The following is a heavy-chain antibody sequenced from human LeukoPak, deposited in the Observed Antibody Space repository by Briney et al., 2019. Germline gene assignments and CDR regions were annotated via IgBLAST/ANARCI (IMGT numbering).Heavy chain of an antibody. CDR3: TRTGTTGEDY. V-gene: IGHV3-73*01. Sequence: GGSLRLSCAASGLTFSGSAMHWVRQASGKGLEWVGRIRSKANSYATAYAASVKGRFTISRDDSKNTAYLQMNSLKTEDTAVYYCTRTGTTGEDYWGQGTLVTVSS. CDR1: GLTFSGSA. CDR2: IRSKANSYAT. J-gene: IGHJ4*02. D-gene: IGHD1-7*01.